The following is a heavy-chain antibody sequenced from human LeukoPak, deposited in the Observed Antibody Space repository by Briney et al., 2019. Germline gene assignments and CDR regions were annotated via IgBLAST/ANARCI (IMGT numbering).Heavy chain of an antibody. V-gene: IGHV4-59*01. CDR3: ARDTSVGSGMQY. J-gene: IGHJ4*02. Sequence: PSETLSLTCSVSGGPLSTYTWSWVRQSPGKGLEWIGYIYHGGTTNYSPSLKSRATISAHTARNQFSLRLRSATAADTAIYYCARDTSVGSGMQYWGQGTLVSVSS. CDR2: IYHGGTT. D-gene: IGHD3-10*01. CDR1: GGPLSTYT.